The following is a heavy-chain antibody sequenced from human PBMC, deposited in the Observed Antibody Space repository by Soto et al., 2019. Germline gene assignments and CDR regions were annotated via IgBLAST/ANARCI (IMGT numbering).Heavy chain of an antibody. V-gene: IGHV1-46*01. Sequence: ASVKVSCKASGYTFTSYYMHWVRQAPGQGLEWMGIINPSGGSTSYAQKFQGRVTMTRDTSTSTVYMELSSLRSEDTAVYYCARDGAYYYDSSGYYPLGYYGMDVWGQGTTVTVSS. CDR3: ARDGAYYYDSSGYYPLGYYGMDV. J-gene: IGHJ6*02. CDR2: INPSGGST. D-gene: IGHD3-22*01. CDR1: GYTFTSYY.